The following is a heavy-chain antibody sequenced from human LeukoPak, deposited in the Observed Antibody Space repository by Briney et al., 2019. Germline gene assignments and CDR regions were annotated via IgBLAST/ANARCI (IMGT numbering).Heavy chain of an antibody. V-gene: IGHV3-21*01. J-gene: IGHJ3*02. CDR1: GFTFSSYS. CDR3: ARDPYYDILTGYVNAFDI. D-gene: IGHD3-9*01. CDR2: ISSSSSYI. Sequence: GGSLRLSCAASGFTFSSYSMNWVRQAPGKGLEWVSSISSSSSYIYYADSVKGRFTISRDNAKNSLYLQMNSLRAEDTAVYYCARDPYYDILTGYVNAFDIWGQGTMVTVSS.